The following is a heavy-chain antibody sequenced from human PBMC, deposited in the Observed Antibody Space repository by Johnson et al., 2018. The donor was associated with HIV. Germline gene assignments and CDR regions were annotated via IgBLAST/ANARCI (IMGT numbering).Heavy chain of an antibody. V-gene: IGHV3-30*04. J-gene: IGHJ3*02. CDR3: AKDSVSSGWYVAFDI. CDR1: GFTFSTFP. D-gene: IGHD6-19*01. Sequence: QVQLVESGGGVVQPRKSLRLSCAASGFTFSTFPMHWVRQAPGKGLEWVASIRCNGSNKYYGESVKGRFTISRDNSNNTLYLQLTSLRAEDTAVYYCAKDSVSSGWYVAFDIWGEGTMVTFSS. CDR2: IRCNGSNK.